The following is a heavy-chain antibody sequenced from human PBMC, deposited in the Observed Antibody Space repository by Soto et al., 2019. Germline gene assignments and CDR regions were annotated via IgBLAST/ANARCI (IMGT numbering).Heavy chain of an antibody. CDR1: GYNFNGYY. J-gene: IGHJ2*01. Sequence: QVQLVQSGAEVKTPGASVQVSCRASGYNFNGYYIHWVRQAPGEGPEWMGWINPHTGGTNYAQKFEGRVTMTVDTSISTAYMELTRLRPDDTALYYCARDRACRRQTVAGTLHWFFDFWGRGTQVTVSS. CDR2: INPHTGGT. D-gene: IGHD6-19*01. V-gene: IGHV1-2*02. CDR3: ARDRACRRQTVAGTLHWFFDF.